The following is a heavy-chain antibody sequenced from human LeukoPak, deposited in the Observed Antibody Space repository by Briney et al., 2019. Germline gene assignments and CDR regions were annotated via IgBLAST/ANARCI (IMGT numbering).Heavy chain of an antibody. Sequence: GGSLRLSCAASGFTFDDYGMHWVRRAPGKGLEGVAFIYYDGSNIYYTDYVKGRFTISRDISKNTLYLQMDSLRAEDTAIYYCARDWKTNSFDYWGQGTLATVSS. V-gene: IGHV3-33*08. CDR3: ARDWKTNSFDY. CDR1: GFTFDDYG. J-gene: IGHJ4*02. CDR2: IYYDGSNI. D-gene: IGHD1-1*01.